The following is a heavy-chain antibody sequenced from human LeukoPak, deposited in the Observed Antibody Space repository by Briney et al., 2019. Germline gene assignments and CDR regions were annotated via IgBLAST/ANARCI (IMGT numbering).Heavy chain of an antibody. CDR3: ARASYSSSWPNWFDP. D-gene: IGHD6-13*01. V-gene: IGHV3-53*05. Sequence: GGSLRLSCAASGFTVSSNYMSWVRQAPGKGLEWVSVIYSGGSTYYADSVKGRFTISRDNSKNTLYLQMNSLRAEDTAVYYCARASYSSSWPNWFDPWGQGTLVTVSS. CDR1: GFTVSSNY. J-gene: IGHJ5*02. CDR2: IYSGGST.